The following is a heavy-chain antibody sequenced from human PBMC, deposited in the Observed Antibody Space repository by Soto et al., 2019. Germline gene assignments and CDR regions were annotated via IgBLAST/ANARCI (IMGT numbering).Heavy chain of an antibody. CDR3: ARYVRRSDYYYYGMDV. Sequence: GESLKISCKGSGYSFTSYWIGWVRQMPGKGLEWMGIIYPGDSDTRYSPSFQGQVTISADKSISTTYLQWSSLKASGTAMYYCARYVRRSDYYYYGMDVWGQGTTVTVSS. D-gene: IGHD3-16*01. CDR2: IYPGDSDT. CDR1: GYSFTSYW. J-gene: IGHJ6*02. V-gene: IGHV5-51*01.